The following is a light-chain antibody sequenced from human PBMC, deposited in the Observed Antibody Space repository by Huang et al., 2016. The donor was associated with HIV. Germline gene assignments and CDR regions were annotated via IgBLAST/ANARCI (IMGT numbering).Light chain of an antibody. V-gene: IGKV1-39*01. Sequence: DIQMTQSPSPLSASVGDRVTITCRASQSISSYLNWYRQKAGKAPNLLLYNTSSLQSGVTTRFSGSGSATDFTLTVSSLQPEDFVTYYCQQTYSTLFTFGPGTTVDIK. CDR1: QSISSY. CDR2: NTS. CDR3: QQTYSTLFT. J-gene: IGKJ3*01.